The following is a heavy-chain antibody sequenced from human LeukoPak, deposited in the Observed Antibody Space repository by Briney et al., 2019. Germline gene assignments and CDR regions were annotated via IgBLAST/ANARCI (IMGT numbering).Heavy chain of an antibody. J-gene: IGHJ5*02. CDR2: INHIGST. V-gene: IGHV4-34*01. CDR3: ARALKFQLLLWFGELSMRNWFDP. CDR1: GGSFSGYY. D-gene: IGHD3-10*01. Sequence: SETLSLTCAVYGGSFSGYYWSWIRQPPGKGLEWMGGINHIGSTNYHPSLKRRVTISVDTSKNQFSLKLSSVPAADTAVYYCARALKFQLLLWFGELSMRNWFDPWGQGNLVTVSS.